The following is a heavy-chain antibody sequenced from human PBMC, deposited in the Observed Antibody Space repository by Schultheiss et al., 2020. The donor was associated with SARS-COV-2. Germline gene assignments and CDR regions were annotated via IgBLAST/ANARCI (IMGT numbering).Heavy chain of an antibody. CDR2: IYSCGST. CDR3: ARGGVGSYFDY. V-gene: IGHV3-53*01. D-gene: IGHD3-16*01. CDR1: GFTFSDYY. J-gene: IGHJ4*02. Sequence: GESLKISCAASGFTFSDYYMSWIRQAPGKGLEWVSVIYSCGSTYYADSVKGRFTISRDNSKNTLYLQMNSLRAEDTAVYYCARGGVGSYFDYWGQGTLVTVSS.